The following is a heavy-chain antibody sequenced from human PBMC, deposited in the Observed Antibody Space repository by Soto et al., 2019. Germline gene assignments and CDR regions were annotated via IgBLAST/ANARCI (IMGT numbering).Heavy chain of an antibody. V-gene: IGHV1-58*01. CDR1: GFTFTSSA. CDR2: IVVGSGNT. Sequence: GGSVKASCKASGFTFTSSAVQWVRQARGQRLEWIGWIVVGSGNTNYAQKFQERVTITRDMSTSTAYMELSSLRSEDTAVYYCAAGIVVVPYYYYYGMDVSGQGTTVTVSS. J-gene: IGHJ6*02. D-gene: IGHD2-2*01. CDR3: AAGIVVVPYYYYYGMDV.